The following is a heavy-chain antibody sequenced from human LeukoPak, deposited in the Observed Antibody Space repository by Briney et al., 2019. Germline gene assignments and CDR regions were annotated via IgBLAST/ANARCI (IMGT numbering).Heavy chain of an antibody. J-gene: IGHJ4*02. CDR1: GGSISSYY. V-gene: IGHV4-59*01. CDR3: ARESGYDRDFDY. CDR2: IYYSGST. D-gene: IGHD5-12*01. Sequence: SETLSLTCTVSGGSISSYYWSWIRQPPGKGLEWIGYIYYSGSTNYNPSLKSRVTISVDTSKYQFSLKLSSVTAADTAVYYCARESGYDRDFDYWGQGTLVTVSS.